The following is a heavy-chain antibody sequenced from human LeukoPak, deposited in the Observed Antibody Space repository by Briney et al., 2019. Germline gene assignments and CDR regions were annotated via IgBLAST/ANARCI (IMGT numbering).Heavy chain of an antibody. Sequence: PSETLSLTCTVSGGSISSGSYYWSWIRQPAGKGLEWIGRIYTSGSTNYNPSLKSRVTISVDTSKNQFSLKLSSVTAADTAVYYCARDRTPYDRFMVDVWGKGTTVTVSS. CDR3: ARDRTPYDRFMVDV. D-gene: IGHD3-22*01. CDR2: IYTSGST. V-gene: IGHV4-61*02. CDR1: GGSISSGSYY. J-gene: IGHJ6*04.